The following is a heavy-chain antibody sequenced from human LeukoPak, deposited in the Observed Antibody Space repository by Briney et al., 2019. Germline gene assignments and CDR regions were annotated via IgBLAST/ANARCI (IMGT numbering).Heavy chain of an antibody. D-gene: IGHD3-10*01. CDR1: GFTFSSYA. V-gene: IGHV3-23*01. CDR3: AKDIYYGSGSYYLAPFDY. J-gene: IGHJ4*02. CDR2: ISASGGST. Sequence: PVGSLRLSCAASGFTFSSYAMSWVRQAPGKGLEWVSAISASGGSTYYADSVKGRFTISRDNSKNTLYLQMNSLRAEDTAVYYCAKDIYYGSGSYYLAPFDYWGQGTLVTVSS.